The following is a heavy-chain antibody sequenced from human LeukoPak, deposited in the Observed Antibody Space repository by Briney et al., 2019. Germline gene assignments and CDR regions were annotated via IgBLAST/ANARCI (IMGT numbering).Heavy chain of an antibody. J-gene: IGHJ4*02. CDR1: GFTFSGYW. Sequence: GGSLRLSCAASGFTFSGYWMSWVRQAPGKGLEWVSGISWNSGSIAYADSVKGRFTISRDNAKNSLYLQMNSLRAEDTAVYYCARNFISMVRGVIITTYFDYWGQGTLVTVSS. D-gene: IGHD3-10*01. CDR2: ISWNSGSI. V-gene: IGHV3-20*04. CDR3: ARNFISMVRGVIITTYFDY.